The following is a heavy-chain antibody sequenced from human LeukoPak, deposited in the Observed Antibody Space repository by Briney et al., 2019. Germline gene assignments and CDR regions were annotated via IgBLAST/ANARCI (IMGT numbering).Heavy chain of an antibody. CDR3: VSQQLAPL. J-gene: IGHJ4*02. Sequence: PGESLRLSCAASGFAFSNYWMSWVRQAPGKGLEWVANIKEDGSIEDYVDSVKGRFTVSRDNAKNSLYLQMNSLRVEDTAVYYCVSQQLAPLWGQGTLVTVSS. CDR2: IKEDGSIE. V-gene: IGHV3-7*01. CDR1: GFAFSNYW. D-gene: IGHD5-24*01.